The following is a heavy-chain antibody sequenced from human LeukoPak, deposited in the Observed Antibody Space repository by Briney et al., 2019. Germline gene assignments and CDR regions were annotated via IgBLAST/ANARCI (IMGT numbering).Heavy chain of an antibody. Sequence: AASVKVSCKVSGYTLTKLSMHWVRQAPGKGLEWMGGFDPEDGETIYAQKFQGRVTMTEDTSTDTAYMELSSLRSEDTAVYYCATDLYYDSSGVDYWGQGTLVTVSS. CDR3: ATDLYYDSSGVDY. CDR1: GYTLTKLS. CDR2: FDPEDGET. V-gene: IGHV1-24*01. J-gene: IGHJ4*02. D-gene: IGHD3-22*01.